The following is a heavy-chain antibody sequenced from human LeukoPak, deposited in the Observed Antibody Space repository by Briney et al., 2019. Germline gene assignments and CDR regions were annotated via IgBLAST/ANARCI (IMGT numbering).Heavy chain of an antibody. CDR1: GGSFSGYY. J-gene: IGHJ3*02. CDR2: INHSGST. CDR3: ARGSTRQWRDAFDI. Sequence: KPSETLSLTCAVYGGSFSGYYWGWIRQPPGKGLEWIGEINHSGSTNYNPSLKSRVTISVDTSKNQFSLKLSSVTAADTAVYYCARGSTRQWRDAFDIWGQGTMVTVSS. V-gene: IGHV4-34*01. D-gene: IGHD6-19*01.